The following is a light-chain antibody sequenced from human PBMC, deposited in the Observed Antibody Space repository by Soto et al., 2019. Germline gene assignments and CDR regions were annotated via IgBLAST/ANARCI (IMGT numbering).Light chain of an antibody. Sequence: IVMTRCPATLSVSPGERATLFCRASQSVTSRYLAWYQQKPGQSPRLLIFDASIRDTGIPDRFSGSGSGTDFTLTISRLEPEEFAVYYCQQYGSSGTFGQGTKVDIK. CDR2: DAS. CDR1: QSVTSRY. J-gene: IGKJ1*01. V-gene: IGKV3-20*01. CDR3: QQYGSSGT.